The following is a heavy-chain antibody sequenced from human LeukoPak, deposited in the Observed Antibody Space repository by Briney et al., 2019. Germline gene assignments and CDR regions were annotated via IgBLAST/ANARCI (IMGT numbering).Heavy chain of an antibody. CDR2: ITGSGTNT. V-gene: IGHV3-23*01. J-gene: IGHJ5*02. CDR1: GFTLSDYG. CDR3: VKDPSGVDP. Sequence: GGSLRLSCAASGFTLSDYGMHWVRQAPGKGLEWVAAITGSGTNTYYSDSVKGRFVISRDNSKNTLFLYVNNLRAEDTAVYYCVKDPSGVDPWGQGTLVTVSS.